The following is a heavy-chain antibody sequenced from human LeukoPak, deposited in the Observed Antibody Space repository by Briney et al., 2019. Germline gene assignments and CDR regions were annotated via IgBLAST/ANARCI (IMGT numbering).Heavy chain of an antibody. D-gene: IGHD3-22*01. CDR2: ISVSGGST. CDR3: AKDDSYDSSGYHDPFGDY. V-gene: IGHV3-23*01. Sequence: GGSLRLSCAASGFTFSSYAMSWVRQAPGKGLEWVSAISVSGGSTYYADSVKGRFTISRDNSKNTLYLQMNSLRAEDTAVYYCAKDDSYDSSGYHDPFGDYWGQGTLVTVSS. J-gene: IGHJ4*02. CDR1: GFTFSSYA.